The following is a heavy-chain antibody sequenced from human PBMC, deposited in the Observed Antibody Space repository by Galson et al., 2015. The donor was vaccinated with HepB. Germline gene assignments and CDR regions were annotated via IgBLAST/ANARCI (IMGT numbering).Heavy chain of an antibody. CDR1: GFTFSSYS. CDR2: ISSSSSTI. CDR3: ARDGVAGTYDY. Sequence: SLRLSCAASGFTFSSYSMNWVRQAPGKGLEWVSYISSSSSTIYYADSVKGRFTISRDNAKNSLYLQMNSLRAEDTAVYYCARDGVAGTYDYWGQGTLVTVSS. J-gene: IGHJ4*02. V-gene: IGHV3-48*01. D-gene: IGHD6-19*01.